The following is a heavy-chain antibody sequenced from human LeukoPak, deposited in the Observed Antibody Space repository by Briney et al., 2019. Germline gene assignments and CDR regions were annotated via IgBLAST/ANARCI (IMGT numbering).Heavy chain of an antibody. CDR3: ARTYYYGSGSPNQFDP. V-gene: IGHV1-69*05. CDR1: GGTFSSYA. D-gene: IGHD3-10*01. Sequence: SVKVSCKASGGTFSSYAITWVRQAPGQGLEWMGRIIPIFGTANYAQKFQGRVTITTDESTSTAYMELSSLRSEDTAVYYCARTYYYGSGSPNQFDPWGQGTLVTVPS. J-gene: IGHJ5*02. CDR2: IIPIFGTA.